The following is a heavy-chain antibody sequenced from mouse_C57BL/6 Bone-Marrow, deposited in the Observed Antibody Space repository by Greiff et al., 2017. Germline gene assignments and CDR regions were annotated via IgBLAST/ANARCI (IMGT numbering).Heavy chain of an antibody. V-gene: IGHV1-54*01. J-gene: IGHJ4*01. Sequence: VQLQQSGAELVRPGTSVKVSCKASGYAFTNYLIEWVKQRPGQGLEWIGVINPGSGGTNYNEKFKGKATLTADQSSSTAYMQLSSLTSEDSAVXFCARERYYSHTMCYWGVGTSETVSS. D-gene: IGHD1-1*01. CDR1: GYAFTNYL. CDR3: ARERYYSHTMCY. CDR2: INPGSGGT.